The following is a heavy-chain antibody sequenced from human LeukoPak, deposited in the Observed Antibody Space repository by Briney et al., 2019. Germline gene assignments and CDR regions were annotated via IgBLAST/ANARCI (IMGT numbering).Heavy chain of an antibody. CDR1: GYTFTGYY. Sequence: GASVKVSCKASGYTFTGYYMHWVRQAPGQGLEWMGWINPNSGGTNYAQKFQGRVTMTRDTSISTAYMELSRLRSDDTAVFYCARADYDLLTGYTYYMDVWGTGTTVTISS. J-gene: IGHJ6*03. V-gene: IGHV1-2*02. D-gene: IGHD3-9*01. CDR3: ARADYDLLTGYTYYMDV. CDR2: INPNSGGT.